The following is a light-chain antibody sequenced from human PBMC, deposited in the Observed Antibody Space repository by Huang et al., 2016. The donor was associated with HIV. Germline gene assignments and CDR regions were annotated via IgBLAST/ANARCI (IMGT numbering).Light chain of an antibody. CDR1: QSVGSY. CDR2: DAS. V-gene: IGKV3-11*01. J-gene: IGKJ1*01. Sequence: EIILTQSPATLSLSPGERATLSCRASQSVGSYLAWYQQKPGQAPRLLIYDASNRATGIPARFSGGGSGTDVTLTIRGLEPDDLAVYFCQQRSNRTPTTFGQGTKVE. CDR3: QQRSNRTPTT.